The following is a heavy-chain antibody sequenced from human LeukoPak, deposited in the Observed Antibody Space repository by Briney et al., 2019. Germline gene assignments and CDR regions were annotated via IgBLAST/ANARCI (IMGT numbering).Heavy chain of an antibody. V-gene: IGHV3-30*18. Sequence: PGGSQRLSCAASRFTFSTYGMYWVRQAPGKGLEWVAVISYDGSNKYYADSVKGRFTISRDNSKNTLYLQMNSLRVEDTAVYYCAKDLSPLVWFVSGSDAFDIWGQGTMVTVSS. CDR2: ISYDGSNK. CDR3: AKDLSPLVWFVSGSDAFDI. CDR1: RFTFSTYG. J-gene: IGHJ3*02. D-gene: IGHD3-10*01.